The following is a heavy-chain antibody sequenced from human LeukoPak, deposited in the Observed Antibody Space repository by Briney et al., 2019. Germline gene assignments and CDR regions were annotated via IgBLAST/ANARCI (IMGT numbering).Heavy chain of an antibody. V-gene: IGHV3-21*01. Sequence: PGGSLRLSCAASGFTFSSYSMNWVRQAPGKGLEWVSSISSSSSYIYYADSVKGRFTISRDNAKNSLYLQMNSLRAEDTAVYYCAKDREPRYYYDSSGSCFDYWGQGTLVTVSS. J-gene: IGHJ4*02. D-gene: IGHD3-22*01. CDR1: GFTFSSYS. CDR3: AKDREPRYYYDSSGSCFDY. CDR2: ISSSSSYI.